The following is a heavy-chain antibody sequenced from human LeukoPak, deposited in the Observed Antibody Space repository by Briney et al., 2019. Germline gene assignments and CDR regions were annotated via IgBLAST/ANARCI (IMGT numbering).Heavy chain of an antibody. D-gene: IGHD1-26*01. CDR1: GFTVSGNY. J-gene: IGHJ6*02. Sequence: GGSLRLSCAPSGFTVSGNYMSWVSQAPGKGLEWVSVVYTGGKTYYADSVKGRFTISRDNSKNTLYLQMNSLRVEDTAVYYCAKSPGTYSYFYAMDVWGQGTTVTVSS. V-gene: IGHV3-66*01. CDR3: AKSPGTYSYFYAMDV. CDR2: VYTGGKT.